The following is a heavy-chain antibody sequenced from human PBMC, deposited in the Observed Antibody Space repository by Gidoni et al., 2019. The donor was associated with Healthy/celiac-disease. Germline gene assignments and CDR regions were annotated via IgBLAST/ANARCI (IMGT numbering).Heavy chain of an antibody. Sequence: EVQLVESGGGLVKPGGSLRLSCAASGFTFSSYRMNWVRQAPGKGLEWVSSISSSSSYIYYADSVKGRFTISRDNAKNSLYLQMNSLRAEDTAVYYCARDKGKQQLVLGGADYWGQGTLVTVSS. CDR2: ISSSSSYI. D-gene: IGHD6-13*01. J-gene: IGHJ4*02. CDR3: ARDKGKQQLVLGGADY. V-gene: IGHV3-21*01. CDR1: GFTFSSYR.